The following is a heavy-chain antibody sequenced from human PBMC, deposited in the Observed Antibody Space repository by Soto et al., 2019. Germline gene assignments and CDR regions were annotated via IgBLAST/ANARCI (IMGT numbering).Heavy chain of an antibody. J-gene: IGHJ6*02. CDR1: GYTFTSYG. D-gene: IGHD3-3*01. Sequence: GASVKVSCKASGYTFTSYGISWVRQAPGQGLEWMGWISAYNGNTNYAQKLQGRVTMTTDTSTSTAYMELRSLRSDDTAVYCCARDRFSAIFGVNYYYGMDVWGQGTMVTVS. V-gene: IGHV1-18*01. CDR2: ISAYNGNT. CDR3: ARDRFSAIFGVNYYYGMDV.